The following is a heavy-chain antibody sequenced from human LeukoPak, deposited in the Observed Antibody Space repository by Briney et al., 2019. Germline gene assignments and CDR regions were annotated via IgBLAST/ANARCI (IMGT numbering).Heavy chain of an antibody. J-gene: IGHJ4*02. CDR2: INTNTGNP. Sequence: GASVKVSCKASGYTFTSYAMNWVRQAPGQGLEWMGWINTNTGNPTYAQGFTGRFVFSLDNSVSTAYLQISSLKAEDTAVYYCARDLIFSYYDSSGPFDYWGQGTLVTVSS. CDR1: GYTFTSYA. D-gene: IGHD3-22*01. CDR3: ARDLIFSYYDSSGPFDY. V-gene: IGHV7-4-1*02.